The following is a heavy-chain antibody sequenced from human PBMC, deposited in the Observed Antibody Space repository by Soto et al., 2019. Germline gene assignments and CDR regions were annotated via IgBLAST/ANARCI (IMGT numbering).Heavy chain of an antibody. J-gene: IGHJ4*02. Sequence: QVQLVQSGAEVKKPGASVRVSCKTSGYIFTTYGISWVRQAPGQGLEWMGWISAHNGNTNYAQKLQVRVTMTTDTSTSTAYMELRSLRSDDTAVYYCARDHPYGSGYDFWGQGTLVTVSS. CDR3: ARDHPYGSGYDF. CDR1: GYIFTTYG. CDR2: ISAHNGNT. D-gene: IGHD3-10*01. V-gene: IGHV1-18*01.